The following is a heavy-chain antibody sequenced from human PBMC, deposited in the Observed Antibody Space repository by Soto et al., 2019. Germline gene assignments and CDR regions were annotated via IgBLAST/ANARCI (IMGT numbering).Heavy chain of an antibody. CDR1: GFTFSRYA. D-gene: IGHD5-18*01. CDR3: AREDKIQLLFDPDY. J-gene: IGHJ4*02. Sequence: QVQLVESGGGVVQPGRSLRLSCAASGFTFSRYAMHWVRQVPGKGLEWVAVISYDGSNKYYADSVKGRFTISRDNSKNTLYLQMNSLRAEDTAVNYCAREDKIQLLFDPDYWGQCTLVTVSS. V-gene: IGHV3-30-3*01. CDR2: ISYDGSNK.